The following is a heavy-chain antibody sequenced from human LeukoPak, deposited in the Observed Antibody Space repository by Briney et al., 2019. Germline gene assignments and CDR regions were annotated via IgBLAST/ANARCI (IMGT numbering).Heavy chain of an antibody. V-gene: IGHV1-18*01. Sequence: ASVKVSCKASVYTFTSYGISWVRQAPGQGLEWMGWISAYNGNTHYTQKLQGRVTMTTDTSTSTAYMELRSLRSDDTAVYYCAGTSRLWERLPSRGYFDYWGQGTLVTVSS. D-gene: IGHD1-26*01. J-gene: IGHJ4*02. CDR1: VYTFTSYG. CDR3: AGTSRLWERLPSRGYFDY. CDR2: ISAYNGNT.